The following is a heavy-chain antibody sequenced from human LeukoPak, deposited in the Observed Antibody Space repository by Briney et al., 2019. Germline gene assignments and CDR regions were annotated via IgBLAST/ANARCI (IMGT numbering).Heavy chain of an antibody. CDR1: GGSISSSSYY. CDR2: MYFRGNT. V-gene: IGHV4-39*01. CDR3: ARPKGITIFGVVTIWFDP. D-gene: IGHD3-3*01. Sequence: SETLSLTCTVSGGSISSSSYYWGWIRQPPGKGLEWIGSMYFRGNTYYNPSLKSRVTISVDTSKNQFSLKLSSVTAADTAVYYCARPKGITIFGVVTIWFDPWGQGTLVTVSS. J-gene: IGHJ5*02.